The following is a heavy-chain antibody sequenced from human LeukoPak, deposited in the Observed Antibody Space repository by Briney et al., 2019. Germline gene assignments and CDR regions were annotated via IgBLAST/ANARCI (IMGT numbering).Heavy chain of an antibody. CDR3: AKWGDYDILTGYYVSDF. J-gene: IGHJ4*02. CDR1: GFIFRNYA. Sequence: GASLRLSWAASGFIFRNYAMGWVRQAPGKGLGWVSAITGSGGTTSYADSVKGRFTISRDNSKNTLYVEMNTLRAEDTAVYYCAKWGDYDILTGYYVSDFWGQGTLVTVSS. D-gene: IGHD3-9*01. V-gene: IGHV3-23*01. CDR2: ITGSGGTT.